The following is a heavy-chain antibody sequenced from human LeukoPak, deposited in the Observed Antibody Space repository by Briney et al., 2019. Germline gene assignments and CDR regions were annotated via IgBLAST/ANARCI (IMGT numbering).Heavy chain of an antibody. Sequence: GGTLRLSCAASGFTFSIYDMNWVRQAPGKGLEWVSVIYSGGSTYYADSVKGRFTISRDNSKNSLYLQMNSLRAEDTAVYYCARGSRFGVVGRDAFDIWGQGTMVTVSS. D-gene: IGHD3-3*01. V-gene: IGHV3-66*01. CDR3: ARGSRFGVVGRDAFDI. CDR1: GFTFSIYD. CDR2: IYSGGST. J-gene: IGHJ3*02.